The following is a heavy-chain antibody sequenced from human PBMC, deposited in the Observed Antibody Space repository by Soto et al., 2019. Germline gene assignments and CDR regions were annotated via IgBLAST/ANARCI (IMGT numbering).Heavy chain of an antibody. J-gene: IGHJ4*02. Sequence: ASVKASCKASGYTFTDFYIHWVRQAPGQGLEWMAWISPYSGGSNYAQRFQGSVTVTRDTSISTAYMELSRLTSDDTAIYFCARSPTTMFQPLDYWGPGTLVTVSS. D-gene: IGHD3-10*02. CDR1: GYTFTDFY. CDR2: ISPYSGGS. V-gene: IGHV1-2*02. CDR3: ARSPTTMFQPLDY.